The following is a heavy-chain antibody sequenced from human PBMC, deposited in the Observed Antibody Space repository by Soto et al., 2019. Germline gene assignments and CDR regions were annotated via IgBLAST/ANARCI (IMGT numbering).Heavy chain of an antibody. Sequence: QEQLAESGGGLVKPAGSLRLSCAASGFSFNVYYMTWIRQAPGSGLEWVASISILGDSTYYADSVKGRFTISRDNVKNSLYPQMDTLRAEDTAVYYCARDRAGTRTFPHNTFNLWGQGTTVAVAS. CDR2: ISILGDST. J-gene: IGHJ3*01. D-gene: IGHD6-19*01. CDR3: ARDRAGTRTFPHNTFNL. V-gene: IGHV3-11*01. CDR1: GFSFNVYY.